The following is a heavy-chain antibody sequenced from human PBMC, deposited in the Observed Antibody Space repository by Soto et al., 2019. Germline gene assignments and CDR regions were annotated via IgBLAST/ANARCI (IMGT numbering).Heavy chain of an antibody. V-gene: IGHV1-69*01. D-gene: IGHD6-13*01. J-gene: IGHJ4*02. CDR1: EGTFNSYA. Sequence: QAQVVQSGAEVMKPGSSVKLSCKASEGTFNSYAIAWVRQAPGQGLGWMGGIIPYYNRLNYAQKFQDRVTITADDSTNTVYMELSSLRSDDTAVYFCASGASRSYRYFVDSWAQATGVPVS. CDR2: IIPYYNRL. CDR3: ASGASRSYRYFVDS.